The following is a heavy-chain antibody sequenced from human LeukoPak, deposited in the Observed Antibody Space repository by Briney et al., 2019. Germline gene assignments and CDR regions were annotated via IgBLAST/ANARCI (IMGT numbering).Heavy chain of an antibody. CDR3: ATDRAWGGFDN. D-gene: IGHD3-16*01. V-gene: IGHV3-21*01. Sequence: GGSLRLSCEASGFTFSIYDMYWVRQAPGKGLECVASISRNSGDYTLYAASVKGRFTVSRDNAETTLYLQMNSLRLEDTAVYYCATDRAWGGFDNWGQGTLVTVSS. J-gene: IGHJ4*02. CDR1: GFTFSIYD. CDR2: ISRNSGDYT.